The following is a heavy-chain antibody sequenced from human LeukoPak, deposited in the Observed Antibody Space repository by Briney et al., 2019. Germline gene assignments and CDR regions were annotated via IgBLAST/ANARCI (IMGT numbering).Heavy chain of an antibody. V-gene: IGHV3-23*01. CDR3: AKDRTVGASYWYFDL. D-gene: IGHD1-26*01. CDR1: GLTFSRHA. Sequence: GGSLRLSCAASGLTFSRHAMSWVRQAPGKGLEWVSGISWNSGSIGYADSVKGRFTISRDSSRNTLFLHMNTLRAEDTAIYYCAKDRTVGASYWYFDLWGRGTLVTVSS. CDR2: ISWNSGSI. J-gene: IGHJ2*01.